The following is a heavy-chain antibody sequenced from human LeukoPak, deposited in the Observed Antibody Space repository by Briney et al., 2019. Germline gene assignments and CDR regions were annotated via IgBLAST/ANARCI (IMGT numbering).Heavy chain of an antibody. V-gene: IGHV1-8*01. D-gene: IGHD1-1*01. Sequence: GASVKVSCKASGYTFTSYDINWVRQATGQGIEWMGWMNPNSGNTGCAQKFQGRVTMTRNTSISTAYMELSSLRSEDTAVYYCARAASYGRGNYMDVWGKGTTVTVSS. CDR1: GYTFTSYD. CDR2: MNPNSGNT. CDR3: ARAASYGRGNYMDV. J-gene: IGHJ6*03.